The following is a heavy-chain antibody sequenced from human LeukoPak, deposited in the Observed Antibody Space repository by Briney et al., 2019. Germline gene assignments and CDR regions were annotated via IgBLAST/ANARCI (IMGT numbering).Heavy chain of an antibody. CDR3: ARVRDSSSWYFYRYFDY. CDR1: GFTFSSYS. CDR2: INHSGST. J-gene: IGHJ4*02. Sequence: PGGSLRLSCAASGFTFSSYSMNWVRQAPGKGLEWIGEINHSGSTNYNPSLKSRVTISVDTSKNQFSLKLSSVTAADTAVYYCARVRDSSSWYFYRYFDYWGQGTLVTVSS. V-gene: IGHV4-34*01. D-gene: IGHD6-13*01.